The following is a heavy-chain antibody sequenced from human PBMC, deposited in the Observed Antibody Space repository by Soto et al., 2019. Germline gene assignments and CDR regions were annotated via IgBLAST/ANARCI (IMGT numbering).Heavy chain of an antibody. Sequence: GESLKISCKGSGYSFTSYWIGWVRQMPGKGLEWMGIIYPGDSDTRYSPSFQGQVTISADKSISTAYLQWSRLNPSHTALYFGPRHNPGTRYGTYAWAQGPPVPFSS. CDR3: PRHNPGTRYGTYA. J-gene: IGHJ6*02. V-gene: IGHV5-51*01. CDR1: GYSFTSYW. CDR2: IYPGDSDT.